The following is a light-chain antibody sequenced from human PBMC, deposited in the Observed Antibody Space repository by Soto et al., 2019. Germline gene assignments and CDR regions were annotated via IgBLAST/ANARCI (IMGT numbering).Light chain of an antibody. CDR3: QQRSNWPPIT. V-gene: IGKV3-11*01. Sequence: EIVMTQSPATLSVSPGERATLSCRASQSVNSNLVWYQQKPGQAPRLLIYDASNRATGIPARFSGSGSGTDLTLTISSLEPEDFAVYYCQQRSNWPPITFGQGTRLEIK. CDR1: QSVNSN. CDR2: DAS. J-gene: IGKJ5*01.